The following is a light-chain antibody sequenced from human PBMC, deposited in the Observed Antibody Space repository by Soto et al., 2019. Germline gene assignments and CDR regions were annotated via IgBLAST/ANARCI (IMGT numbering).Light chain of an antibody. CDR1: QSLTGNY. CDR3: QHYGSAFT. J-gene: IGKJ5*01. Sequence: DIVLTQSPGTLSLSPGERATLSCRASQSLTGNYLAWYQQKPGQAPRLLIYGASSRAAGIPDRFSGSGSGTDVTLTISRLEPEEFAVFFCQHYGSAFTFGQGTRLEIK. V-gene: IGKV3-20*01. CDR2: GAS.